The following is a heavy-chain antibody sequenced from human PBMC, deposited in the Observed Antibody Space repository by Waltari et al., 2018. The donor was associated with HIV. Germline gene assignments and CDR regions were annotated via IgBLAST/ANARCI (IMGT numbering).Heavy chain of an antibody. J-gene: IGHJ4*02. V-gene: IGHV3-49*04. CDR1: GFTFGAYS. CDR2: IRTKDYGATT. CDR3: TRGYAAR. Sequence: EVQLVESGGGLVQPGRSLRLSCTTSGFTFGAYSMTWVRQAPGKGLECIGFIRTKDYGATTEYAASVKGRFSISRDDSKSIAYLQMNSLQSGDTAVYYCTRGYAARWGRGTLVTVSS. D-gene: IGHD6-6*01.